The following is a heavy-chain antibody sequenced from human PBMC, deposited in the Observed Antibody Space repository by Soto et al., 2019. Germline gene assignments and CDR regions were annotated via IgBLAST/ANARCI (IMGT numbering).Heavy chain of an antibody. Sequence: QVQLVESGGGVVQPGRSLRLSCAASGFTFSSYGMHWVRQAPGKGLEWVAVISYDGSNKYYADSVKGRFTISRDNSKNTLYLQMNSLRAEDTAVYYCATLDSGSDQPMPFDYWGQGTLVTVSS. D-gene: IGHD5-12*01. CDR1: GFTFSSYG. V-gene: IGHV3-30*03. CDR2: ISYDGSNK. CDR3: ATLDSGSDQPMPFDY. J-gene: IGHJ4*02.